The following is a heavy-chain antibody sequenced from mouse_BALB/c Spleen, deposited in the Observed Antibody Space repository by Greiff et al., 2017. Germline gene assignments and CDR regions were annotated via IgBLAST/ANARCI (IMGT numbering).Heavy chain of an antibody. V-gene: IGHV3-8*02. J-gene: IGHJ1*01. Sequence: EVQLQQSGPSLVKPSQTLSLTCSVTGDSITSGYWNWIRKFPGNKLEYMGYISYSGSTYYNPSLKSRISITRDTSKNQYYLQLNSVTTEDTATYYCARYLVRYWYFDVWGAGTTVTVSS. CDR2: ISYSGST. CDR3: ARYLVRYWYFDV. CDR1: GDSITSGY.